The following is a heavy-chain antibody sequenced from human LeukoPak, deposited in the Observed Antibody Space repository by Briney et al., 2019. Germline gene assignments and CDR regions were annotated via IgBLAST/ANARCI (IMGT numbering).Heavy chain of an antibody. D-gene: IGHD1-7*01. CDR1: GFTFSSYG. CDR3: ASWELYYFDY. V-gene: IGHV3-30*02. CDR2: IRYDGSNK. J-gene: IGHJ4*02. Sequence: GGSLRLSCAASGFTFSSYGMHWVRQAPGKGLEWVAFIRYDGSNKYYADSVKGRFTISRDNSKNTLYLQMNSLRAEDTAVYHCASWELYYFDYWGQGTLVTVSS.